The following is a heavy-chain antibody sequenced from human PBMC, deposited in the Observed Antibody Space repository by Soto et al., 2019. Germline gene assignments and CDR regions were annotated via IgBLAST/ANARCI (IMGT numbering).Heavy chain of an antibody. CDR3: AREPRPVDTAMGTNRHQDY. V-gene: IGHV1-69*12. Sequence: QVQLVQSGAEVKKPGSSVKVSCKASGGTFSSYAISWVRQAPGQGLEWMGGIIPIFGTANYAQKFQGRVTITADESTSTAYMELSSLRSEDTAVYYCAREPRPVDTAMGTNRHQDYWGQGTLVTVSS. J-gene: IGHJ4*02. CDR1: GGTFSSYA. CDR2: IIPIFGTA. D-gene: IGHD5-18*01.